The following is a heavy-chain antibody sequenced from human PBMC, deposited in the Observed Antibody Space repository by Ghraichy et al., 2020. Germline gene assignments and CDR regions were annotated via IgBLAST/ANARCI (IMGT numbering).Heavy chain of an antibody. Sequence: GGSLRLSCAASGFTFSSYEMNWVRQAPGKGLEWVSYISSSGSTINYADSVKGRFTISRDNAKSSLYLQMNSLRAEDTAVYYCARYYYASGRHFDYWGQGTLVTVSS. CDR1: GFTFSSYE. J-gene: IGHJ4*02. CDR3: ARYYYASGRHFDY. CDR2: ISSSGSTI. D-gene: IGHD3-10*01. V-gene: IGHV3-48*03.